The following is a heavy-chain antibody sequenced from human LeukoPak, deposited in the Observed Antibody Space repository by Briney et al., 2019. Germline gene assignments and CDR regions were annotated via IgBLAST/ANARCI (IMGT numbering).Heavy chain of an antibody. V-gene: IGHV3-23*01. D-gene: IGHD2-15*01. CDR1: GSTSSSYA. J-gene: IGHJ4*02. Sequence: PGGSLRLSCVVSGSTSSSYAMNWVRQAPGKGLEWVSTISGSGGITYYADSVKGRFTISRDNSKNTLYLQMNSLRAEDTAVYYCARDEVGCSGGSCYVSSGDYWGQGTLVTVSS. CDR3: ARDEVGCSGGSCYVSSGDY. CDR2: ISGSGGIT.